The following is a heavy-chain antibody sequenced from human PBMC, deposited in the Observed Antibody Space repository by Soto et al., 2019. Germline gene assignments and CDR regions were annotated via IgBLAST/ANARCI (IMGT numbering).Heavy chain of an antibody. J-gene: IGHJ5*01. CDR3: GRDGAGGYGLGWFDP. D-gene: IGHD2-15*01. CDR1: GDSISRGGYY. CDR2: IYHSGST. V-gene: IGHV4-31*03. Sequence: QVQLQESGPGLVKPSQTLSLTCTVSGDSISRGGYYYNWIRQLPGKGLEWIGYIYHSGSTNYNPSPKIRVTISVDTSKTQLALEVRSVTAADTAVYYCGRDGAGGYGLGWFDPWGQGTLVTVSS.